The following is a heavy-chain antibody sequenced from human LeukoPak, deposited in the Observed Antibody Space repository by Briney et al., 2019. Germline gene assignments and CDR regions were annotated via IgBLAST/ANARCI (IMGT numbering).Heavy chain of an antibody. CDR1: GGSISSSSYY. Sequence: SETLSLICTVSGGSISSSSYYWGWIRQPPGKGLEWIGSIYYSGSTYYNPSLKSRVTISVDTSKNQFSLKLSSVTAADTAVYYCARVTYSNPDYYYYYYMDVWGKGTTVTVSS. CDR3: ARVTYSNPDYYYYYYMDV. V-gene: IGHV4-39*07. CDR2: IYYSGST. J-gene: IGHJ6*03. D-gene: IGHD4-11*01.